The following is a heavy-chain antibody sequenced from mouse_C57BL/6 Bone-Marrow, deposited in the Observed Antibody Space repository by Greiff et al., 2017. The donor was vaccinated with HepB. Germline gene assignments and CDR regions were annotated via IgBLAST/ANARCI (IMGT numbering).Heavy chain of an antibody. Sequence: LVESGPELVKPGASVKISCKASGYSFTDYNMNWVKQSNGKSLEWIGVINPNYGTTSYNQKFKGKATLTVDQSSSTAYMQLNSLTSEDSAVYYCARKGNIYSNYEAWFAYWGQGTLVTVSA. D-gene: IGHD2-5*01. CDR2: INPNYGTT. CDR1: GYSFTDYN. J-gene: IGHJ3*01. V-gene: IGHV1-39*01. CDR3: ARKGNIYSNYEAWFAY.